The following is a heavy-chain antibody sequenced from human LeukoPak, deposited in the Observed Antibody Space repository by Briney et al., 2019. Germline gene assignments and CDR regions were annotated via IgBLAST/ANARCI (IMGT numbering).Heavy chain of an antibody. CDR1: GFTVSGNY. D-gene: IGHD4-23*01. Sequence: GGSLRLSCAASGFTVSGNYMSWVRQAPGKGLEWGSVIYSGGSTYYADSVKGRFTISRDNSKNTLYLQMNSLRAEDTAVYYCATTGVTPSGFDYWGQGTLVTVSS. J-gene: IGHJ4*02. V-gene: IGHV3-66*01. CDR2: IYSGGST. CDR3: ATTGVTPSGFDY.